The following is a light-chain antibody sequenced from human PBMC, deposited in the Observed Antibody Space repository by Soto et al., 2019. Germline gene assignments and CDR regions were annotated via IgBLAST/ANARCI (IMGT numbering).Light chain of an antibody. CDR3: CSYAGTYPVV. Sequence: QSALTQPRSVSGSPGQSVTISCTGTSSDVGGYDYVSWYQQHPGKVPRLMIYDVNKRPSGVPDRFSGSKSGNTASLTISSLHAEDEADYYCCSYAGTYPVVFGEGTKLTVL. V-gene: IGLV2-11*01. CDR2: DVN. J-gene: IGLJ3*02. CDR1: SSDVGGYDY.